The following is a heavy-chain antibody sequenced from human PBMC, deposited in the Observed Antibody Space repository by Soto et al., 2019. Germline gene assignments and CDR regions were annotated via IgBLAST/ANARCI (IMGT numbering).Heavy chain of an antibody. Sequence: ASVKVSCKASGYTFTSYGISWVRQAPGQGLEWMGWISAYNGNTNYAQKLQGRVTMTTDTSTSTAYMELRSLRSDDTAVYYCARVVLPTPKYYYYYYMDVWGKGTTVTVSS. CDR3: ARVVLPTPKYYYYYYMDV. V-gene: IGHV1-18*01. J-gene: IGHJ6*03. CDR1: GYTFTSYG. CDR2: ISAYNGNT.